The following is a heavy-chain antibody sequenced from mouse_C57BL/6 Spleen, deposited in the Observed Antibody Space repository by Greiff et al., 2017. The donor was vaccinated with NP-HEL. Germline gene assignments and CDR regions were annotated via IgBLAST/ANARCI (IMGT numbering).Heavy chain of an antibody. CDR2: ISDGGSYT. CDR1: GFTFSSYA. CDR3: ARENYYDYDGYAMDY. Sequence: EVKLVESGGGLVKPGGSLKLSCAASGFTFSSYAMSWVRQTPEKRLEWVATISDGGSYTYYPDNVKGRFTISRDNAKNNLYLQMIHLKSEDTAMYYCARENYYDYDGYAMDYWGQGTSVTVSS. J-gene: IGHJ4*01. V-gene: IGHV5-4*01. D-gene: IGHD2-4*01.